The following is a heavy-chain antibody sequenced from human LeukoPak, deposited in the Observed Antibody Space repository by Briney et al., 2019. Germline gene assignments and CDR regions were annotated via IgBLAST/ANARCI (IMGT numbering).Heavy chain of an antibody. Sequence: GGSLRLSCTASGFSFINYSMNSVRQAPGKGLEWVASISTNSAFIYYADSVRGRFTISRDNTRNSLFLQMNSLRVDDTAFYYCAKLIRDVTIYDFWGRGALVTVSS. CDR1: GFSFINYS. V-gene: IGHV3-21*01. CDR2: ISTNSAFI. CDR3: AKLIRDVTIYDF. D-gene: IGHD3/OR15-3a*01. J-gene: IGHJ2*01.